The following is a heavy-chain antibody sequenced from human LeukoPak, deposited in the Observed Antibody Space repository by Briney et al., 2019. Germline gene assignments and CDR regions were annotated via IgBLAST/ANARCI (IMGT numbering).Heavy chain of an antibody. Sequence: SETLSLTCTVSGGSISSHYWSWIRQPPGKGLEWIGYIYYSGSTNYNPCLKSRVIISVDTSKNQFCLKLSSVTAADTAGYYFARGESTYYYDSSGYKFYYWGQGTLVTVCS. D-gene: IGHD3-22*01. CDR3: ARGESTYYYDSSGYKFYY. CDR2: IYYSGST. CDR1: GGSISSHY. J-gene: IGHJ4*02. V-gene: IGHV4-59*11.